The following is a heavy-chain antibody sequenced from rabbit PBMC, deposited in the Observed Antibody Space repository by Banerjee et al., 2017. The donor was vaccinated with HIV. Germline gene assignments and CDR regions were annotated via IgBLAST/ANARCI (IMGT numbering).Heavy chain of an antibody. J-gene: IGHJ4*01. CDR2: IYTGSSGST. D-gene: IGHD6-1*01. Sequence: QSLEESGGDLVKPGASLTLTCTASGFTLSSYWICWVRQAPGKGLEWIACIYTGSSGSTYYASWAKGRFTISKTSSTTVALQMPSLTAADTATYFCARSNRYVGYVTYGYATYFNLWGPGTLVTVS. CDR1: GFTLSSYW. V-gene: IGHV1S40*01. CDR3: ARSNRYVGYVTYGYATYFNL.